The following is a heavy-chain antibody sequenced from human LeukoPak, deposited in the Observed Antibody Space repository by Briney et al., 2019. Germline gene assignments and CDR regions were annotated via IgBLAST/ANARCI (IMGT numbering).Heavy chain of an antibody. CDR1: GGSISSSSYY. Sequence: TSETLSLTCTVSGGSISSSSYYWGWIRQPPGKGLEWIGSIYYSGSTYYNPSLKSRVTISADTSKNQFSLKLSSVTAADTAVYYCARRQYSYGSFDYWGQGTLVTVSS. CDR2: IYYSGST. CDR3: ARRQYSYGSFDY. V-gene: IGHV4-39*01. J-gene: IGHJ4*02. D-gene: IGHD5-18*01.